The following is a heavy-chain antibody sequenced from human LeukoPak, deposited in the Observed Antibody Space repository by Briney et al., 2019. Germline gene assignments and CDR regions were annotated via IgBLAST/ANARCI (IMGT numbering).Heavy chain of an antibody. V-gene: IGHV1-69*13. Sequence: SVKVSCKASGVTLSSYAISWVRQAPGQGLEWMGGIIPIFGTANYAQKFQGRVTITADESTSTAHLELSSLRSEDTAVYYCASCYYYYYYMDVWGKGTTVTVSS. CDR3: ASCYYYYYYMDV. CDR1: GVTLSSYA. J-gene: IGHJ6*03. CDR2: IIPIFGTA.